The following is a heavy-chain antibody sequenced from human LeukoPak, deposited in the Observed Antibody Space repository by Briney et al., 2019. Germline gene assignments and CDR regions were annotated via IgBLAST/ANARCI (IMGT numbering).Heavy chain of an antibody. D-gene: IGHD6-13*01. CDR1: GGSISSGGYY. Sequence: SETLSLTCTVSGGSISSGGYYWSWIRQPPGKGLEWIGYIYHSGSTYYNPSLKSRVTISVDRSKNQFSLKLSSVTAADTAVYYCARLNIAAAGKNDYWGQGTLVTVSS. CDR3: ARLNIAAAGKNDY. V-gene: IGHV4-30-2*01. CDR2: IYHSGST. J-gene: IGHJ4*02.